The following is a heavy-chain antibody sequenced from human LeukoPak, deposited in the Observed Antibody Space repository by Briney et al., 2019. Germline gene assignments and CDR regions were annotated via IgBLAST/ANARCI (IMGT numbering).Heavy chain of an antibody. V-gene: IGHV3-30*02. J-gene: IGHJ3*02. CDR2: IRYDGSNK. CDR1: GFTFSSYG. Sequence: PGGSLRLSCAASGFTFSSYGMHWVRQAPGKGLEWVAFIRYDGSNKYYADSVKGRFTISRDNSKNTLYLQMNSLRAEDTAVYYCAKDTLYVGTAMVNSSYAFDIWGQGTMVTVSS. CDR3: AKDTLYVGTAMVNSSYAFDI. D-gene: IGHD5-18*01.